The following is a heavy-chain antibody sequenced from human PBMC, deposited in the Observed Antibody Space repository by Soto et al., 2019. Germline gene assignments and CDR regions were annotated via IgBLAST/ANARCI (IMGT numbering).Heavy chain of an antibody. CDR3: AKNWDTTFSSSSH. D-gene: IGHD6-6*01. Sequence: EVQLLESGGGLVQPGGSLRLSCAASGFTFTTYAMSWVRQASRKGLEWVSAISGSAGSTYYADSVKGRFTISRDNSKNTLYLQMNSLRAEDTAVYYCAKNWDTTFSSSSHWGQGTLVSVSS. J-gene: IGHJ4*02. V-gene: IGHV3-23*01. CDR2: ISGSAGST. CDR1: GFTFTTYA.